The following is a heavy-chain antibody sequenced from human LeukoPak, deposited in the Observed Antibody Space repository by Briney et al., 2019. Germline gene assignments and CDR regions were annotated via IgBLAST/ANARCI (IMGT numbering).Heavy chain of an antibody. CDR1: GGSISSYY. V-gene: IGHV4-59*01. J-gene: IGHJ4*02. Sequence: SETLSLTCTVSGGSISSYYWSWIRQPPGKGLEWIGYIYYSGTTNYNPSLKSRVTISVDTSKNQFSLKLSSVTAADTAVYYCARDPYYYDSSPRAQVIFDYWGQGTLVTVSS. CDR2: IYYSGTT. D-gene: IGHD3-22*01. CDR3: ARDPYYYDSSPRAQVIFDY.